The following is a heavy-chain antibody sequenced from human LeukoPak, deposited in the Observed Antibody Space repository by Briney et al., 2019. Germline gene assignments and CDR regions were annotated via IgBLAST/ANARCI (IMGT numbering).Heavy chain of an antibody. V-gene: IGHV1-24*01. CDR2: FDPEDGET. Sequence: ASVKVSCKASGYTLTELSMHWVRQAPGKGLEWMGGFDPEDGETIYAQKFQGRVTMTEDTSTDTAYTELSSLRSEDTAVYYCATDVPAAASRLYYYYGMDVWGQGTTVTVSS. CDR3: ATDVPAAASRLYYYYGMDV. J-gene: IGHJ6*02. CDR1: GYTLTELS. D-gene: IGHD6-13*01.